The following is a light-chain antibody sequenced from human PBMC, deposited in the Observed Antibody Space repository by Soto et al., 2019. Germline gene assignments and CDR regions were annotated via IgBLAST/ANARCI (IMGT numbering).Light chain of an antibody. J-gene: IGKJ2*02. Sequence: EIVLTQSPATLSLSPGERATLSCRASQSVSSYLAWYQQKPGQAPRLLIYDASNRATGIPARFSGSRSGTDFTLTISSLEAEEFAVYDWQHRSHWPRTLGQGIKVEIK. CDR1: QSVSSY. V-gene: IGKV3-11*01. CDR3: QHRSHWPRT. CDR2: DAS.